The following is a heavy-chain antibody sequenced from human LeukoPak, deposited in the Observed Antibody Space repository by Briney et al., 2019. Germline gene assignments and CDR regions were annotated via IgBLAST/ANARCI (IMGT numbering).Heavy chain of an antibody. CDR1: GFTFGDYA. Sequence: PGGSLRLSCTASGFTFGDYAMSWFRQAPGKGLEWIGSIYYSGSTYYNPSLKSRVTISVDTSKNQFSLKLSSVTAADTAVYYCARAVGIFDWLPLFDYWGQGILVTVSS. J-gene: IGHJ4*02. D-gene: IGHD3-9*01. CDR3: ARAVGIFDWLPLFDY. V-gene: IGHV4-38-2*02. CDR2: IYYSGST.